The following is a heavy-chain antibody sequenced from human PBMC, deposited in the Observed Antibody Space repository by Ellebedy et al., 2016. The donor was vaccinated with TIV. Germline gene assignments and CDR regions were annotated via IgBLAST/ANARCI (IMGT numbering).Heavy chain of an antibody. Sequence: GESLKISCAASGFTFSDYHMSWIRQAPGRGLEWISYINTGSSYTKYADSVWCRFTISRDNSKRSLYLQMNSLRADDTAVYYCVRAVPKWFDPWGQGTLVTVSS. CDR3: VRAVPKWFDP. CDR1: GFTFSDYH. V-gene: IGHV3-11*06. CDR2: INTGSSYT. J-gene: IGHJ5*02.